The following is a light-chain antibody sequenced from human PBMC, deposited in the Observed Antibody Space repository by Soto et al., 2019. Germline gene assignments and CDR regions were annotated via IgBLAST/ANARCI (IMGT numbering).Light chain of an antibody. V-gene: IGLV2-14*01. J-gene: IGLJ2*01. Sequence: QSALTQPASVSGSPGQSITISCTGTSSDVGGYNYVSWYQLHPGKAPKLMIYGVNNRPSGVSNRFSGSKSGNTASLTISGLQAEDEGDYYCTSYTSSSTLVFGGGTKLTVL. CDR1: SSDVGGYNY. CDR2: GVN. CDR3: TSYTSSSTLV.